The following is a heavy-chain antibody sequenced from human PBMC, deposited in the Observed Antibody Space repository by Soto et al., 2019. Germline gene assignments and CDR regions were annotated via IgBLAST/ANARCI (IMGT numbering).Heavy chain of an antibody. V-gene: IGHV4-31*03. D-gene: IGHD3-3*01. Sequence: SETLSLTCTLSGGSISSGGYYWSWIRQHPGKGLEWIGYIYYSGSTDYNPSLKSRGTISVDTSKNLFSLKLSSVTAADTAVYYCARGGYYDFWSGYPFDYWGQGTLVTVSS. CDR3: ARGGYYDFWSGYPFDY. CDR1: GGSISSGGYY. J-gene: IGHJ4*02. CDR2: IYYSGST.